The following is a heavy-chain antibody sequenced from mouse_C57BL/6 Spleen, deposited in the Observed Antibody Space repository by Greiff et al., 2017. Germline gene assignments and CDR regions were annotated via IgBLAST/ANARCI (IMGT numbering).Heavy chain of an antibody. Sequence: QVQLKQSGAELVKPGASVKMSCKASGYTFTSYWITWVKQRPGQGLEWIGDIYPGDGDTTYNGKFKGKAKLTADKSSSPAYMQLSSLTSEDSAVYFCAREGDGRDIDYWGQGTSVTVAS. J-gene: IGHJ4*01. CDR3: AREGDGRDIDY. D-gene: IGHD1-1*01. CDR2: IYPGDGDT. V-gene: IGHV1-55*01. CDR1: GYTFTSYW.